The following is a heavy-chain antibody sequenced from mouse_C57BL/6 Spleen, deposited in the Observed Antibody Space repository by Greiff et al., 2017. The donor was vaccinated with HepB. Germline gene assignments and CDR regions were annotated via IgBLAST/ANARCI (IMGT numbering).Heavy chain of an antibody. CDR3: ARYGSSSWYFDV. D-gene: IGHD1-1*01. J-gene: IGHJ1*03. CDR2: INPSTGGT. CDR1: GYSFTGYY. V-gene: IGHV1-42*01. Sequence: EVQLQQSGPELVKPGASVKISCKASGYSFTGYYMNWVKQSPEKSLEWIGEINPSTGGTTYNQKFKAKATLTVDKSSSTAYMQRKSLTSEDSAVYYCARYGSSSWYFDVWGTGTTVTVSS.